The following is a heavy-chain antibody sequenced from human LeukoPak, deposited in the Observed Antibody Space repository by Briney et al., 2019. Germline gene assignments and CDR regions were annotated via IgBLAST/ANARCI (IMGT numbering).Heavy chain of an antibody. D-gene: IGHD5-24*01. CDR1: GLTFSRSA. V-gene: IGHV3-30*18. CDR3: AKGSSTGRWVQLELDAFFI. Sequence: GGSLRLSCAASGLTFSRSAMHWVRQAPGKGLEWVAVISYDGTNKYYEDSVKGRFTISRDSSKSTLYLQMNSLRAEDTAVYYCAKGSSTGRWVQLELDAFFICGQGTMVTVSS. CDR2: ISYDGTNK. J-gene: IGHJ3*02.